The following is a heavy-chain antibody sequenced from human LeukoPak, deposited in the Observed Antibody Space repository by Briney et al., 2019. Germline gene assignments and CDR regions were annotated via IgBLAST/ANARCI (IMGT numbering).Heavy chain of an antibody. CDR3: ARDIWAHGDYFDY. V-gene: IGHV3-7*01. CDR1: GFTFSSYW. J-gene: IGHJ4*02. CDR2: IKQDGSEK. D-gene: IGHD3-16*01. Sequence: RAGGSLRLSCAASGFTFSSYWMSWVRQAPGKGLEWVANIKQDGSEKYYVDSVKGRFTISRDNAKNSLYLQMNSLRAEDTAVYYCARDIWAHGDYFDYWGQGTLVTVSS.